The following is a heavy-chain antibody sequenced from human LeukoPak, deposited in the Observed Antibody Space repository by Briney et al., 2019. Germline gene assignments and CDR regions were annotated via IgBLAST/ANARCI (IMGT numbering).Heavy chain of an antibody. D-gene: IGHD2-15*01. V-gene: IGHV3-30*04. CDR3: ARDGEEWWLSYGMDV. CDR1: GFTFSSYA. Sequence: GGSLRLSCAASGFTFSSYALHWVRQAPGKGLEWVAVISYDGSNKYYADSVKGRFTISRDNSKNTLYLQMNSLRAEDTAVYYCARDGEEWWLSYGMDVWGQGTTVTVSS. J-gene: IGHJ6*02. CDR2: ISYDGSNK.